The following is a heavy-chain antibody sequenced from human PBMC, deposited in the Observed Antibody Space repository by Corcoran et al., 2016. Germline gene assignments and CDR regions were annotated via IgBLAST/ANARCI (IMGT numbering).Heavy chain of an antibody. CDR1: GYTFTSYG. D-gene: IGHD2-2*02. CDR2: ISAYNGNT. CDR3: ARGGDCSSTSCYRGEYYYYGMDV. Sequence: QVQLVQSGAEVKKPGASVKVSCKASGYTFTSYGISWVRQAPGQGLEWMGWISAYNGNTNYAQKLQGRVTMTTDTSTSTAYMELRSLRSDATAVYCCARGGDCSSTSCYRGEYYYYGMDVWGQGTTVTVSS. V-gene: IGHV1-18*01. J-gene: IGHJ6*02.